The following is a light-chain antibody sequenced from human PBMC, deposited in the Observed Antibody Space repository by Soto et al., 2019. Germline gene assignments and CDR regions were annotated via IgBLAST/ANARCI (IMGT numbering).Light chain of an antibody. CDR1: QSVSSN. CDR2: GAY. CDR3: QQYDNWPPYT. Sequence: EIVMTQSPATLSLSPGERATLSCRASQSVSSNLAWYQQKPGQAPRLLIYGAYTRATGIPARFSGSGSGTAFTLTISSLQSEDFAVYYCQQYDNWPPYTFGQGTK. J-gene: IGKJ2*01. V-gene: IGKV3-15*01.